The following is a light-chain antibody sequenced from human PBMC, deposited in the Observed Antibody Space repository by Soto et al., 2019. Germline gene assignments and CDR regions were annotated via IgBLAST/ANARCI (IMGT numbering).Light chain of an antibody. J-gene: IGLJ2*01. CDR3: CSYAGSDILI. CDR1: SSDVGGYNY. CDR2: DVT. Sequence: QSALTQPRSVSGSPGQSVTISCTGTSSDVGGYNYVSWYQQHPGKAPKLIISDVTKRPSGVPDRFSGSKSGNTASLTISGLQAEDEADYDCCSYAGSDILIFGGGTKLTVL. V-gene: IGLV2-11*01.